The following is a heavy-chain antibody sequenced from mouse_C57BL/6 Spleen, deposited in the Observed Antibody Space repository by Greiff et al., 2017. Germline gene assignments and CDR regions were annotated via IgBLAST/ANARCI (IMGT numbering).Heavy chain of an antibody. D-gene: IGHD2-1*01. CDR1: GYTFTSYW. Sequence: VQLQQPGAELVRPGSSVKLSCKASGYTFTSYWMHWVKQRPIQGLEWIGNIDPSDSETHYNQKFKDKATLTVDKSSSTAYMQLSSLTSEDSAVYYCARPGGNRYFDVWGTGTTVTVSS. CDR2: IDPSDSET. CDR3: ARPGGNRYFDV. V-gene: IGHV1-52*01. J-gene: IGHJ1*03.